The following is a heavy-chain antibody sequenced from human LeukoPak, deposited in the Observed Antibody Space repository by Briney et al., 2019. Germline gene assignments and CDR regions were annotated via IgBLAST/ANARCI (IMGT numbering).Heavy chain of an antibody. CDR2: IYSGGST. J-gene: IGHJ4*02. Sequence: GGSLRLSCAASGFTVSRNYMSWVRQAPGKGLEWVSVIYSGGSTYHADSVKGRFTIPRDNSKNTLYLQMNSLRVEDTAVYYCARDDNNSGYYYAWGEGTLVTVS. CDR3: ARDDNNSGYYYA. V-gene: IGHV3-53*01. D-gene: IGHD3-22*01. CDR1: GFTVSRNY.